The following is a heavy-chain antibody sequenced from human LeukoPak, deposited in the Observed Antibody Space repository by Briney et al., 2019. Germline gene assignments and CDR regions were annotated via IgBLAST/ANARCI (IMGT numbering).Heavy chain of an antibody. D-gene: IGHD3-10*01. V-gene: IGHV5-51*01. CDR1: GYGFTSYW. Sequence: GEALQISSQGSGYGFTSYWIGWVRPMPGKGRGWRGMIYSGESDITYSPSFQGQVTISADKSISTAYLQWSSLKASDTAMYYCARRYYYGSGQKYYFDYWGQGTLVTVSS. CDR2: IYSGESDI. J-gene: IGHJ4*02. CDR3: ARRYYYGSGQKYYFDY.